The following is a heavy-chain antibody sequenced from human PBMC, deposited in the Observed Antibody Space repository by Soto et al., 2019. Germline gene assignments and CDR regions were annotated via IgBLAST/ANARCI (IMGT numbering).Heavy chain of an antibody. CDR1: GYTFTSYG. V-gene: IGHV1-18*01. CDR3: ARDRDYYGSGSYNN. J-gene: IGHJ4*02. D-gene: IGHD3-10*01. Sequence: ASVKVSCKASGYTFTSYGISWVRQAPGQGLEWMGWISAYNGNTNYAQKLQGRVTMTTDTSTSTAYMELRSLRSDDTAVYYCARDRDYYGSGSYNNWGQGTLVTVSS. CDR2: ISAYNGNT.